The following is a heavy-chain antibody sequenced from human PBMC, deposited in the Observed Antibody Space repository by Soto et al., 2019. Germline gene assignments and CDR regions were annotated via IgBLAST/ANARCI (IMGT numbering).Heavy chain of an antibody. J-gene: IGHJ6*02. D-gene: IGHD3-22*01. Sequence: QVTLKESGPVQVKPTETLTLTCTVSGFSLSNGRMGVSWIRQPPGKALEWLAHVFSNDEKSYSTSLRSRLTMSKDTSYSQVVLTMTNMDPVDTATYFCARIGYYYDRPYSFYALDVWGQGTAVSVSS. V-gene: IGHV2-26*01. CDR2: VFSNDEK. CDR3: ARIGYYYDRPYSFYALDV. CDR1: GFSLSNGRMG.